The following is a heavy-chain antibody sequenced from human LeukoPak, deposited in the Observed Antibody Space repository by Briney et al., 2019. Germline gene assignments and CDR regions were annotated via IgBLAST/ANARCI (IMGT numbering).Heavy chain of an antibody. Sequence: GGSLGLSCAASGFTFSSYWMSWVRQAPGKGLEWVANIKQDGSEKYYVDSVKGRFTISRDNAKNSLYLQMNSLRAEDTAVYYCARETTYYYDSSGYYSVSPGVYFDYWGQGTLVTVSS. J-gene: IGHJ4*02. D-gene: IGHD3-22*01. CDR2: IKQDGSEK. CDR3: ARETTYYYDSSGYYSVSPGVYFDY. CDR1: GFTFSSYW. V-gene: IGHV3-7*01.